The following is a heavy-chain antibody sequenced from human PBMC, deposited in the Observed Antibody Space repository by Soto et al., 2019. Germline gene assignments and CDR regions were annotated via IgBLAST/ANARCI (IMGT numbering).Heavy chain of an antibody. CDR3: ARRGEVTAYWYFDL. J-gene: IGHJ2*01. CDR2: IIPIFGTA. V-gene: IGHV1-69*01. Sequence: SVKVSCTASGDPFSSYAISWVRQAPGQGLEWMGGIIPIFGTANYAQKFQCRVTITADESTSTAYMELSSLRSEDTAVYYCARRGEVTAYWYFDLCGRRTLVTVSS. D-gene: IGHD3-16*01. CDR1: GDPFSSYA.